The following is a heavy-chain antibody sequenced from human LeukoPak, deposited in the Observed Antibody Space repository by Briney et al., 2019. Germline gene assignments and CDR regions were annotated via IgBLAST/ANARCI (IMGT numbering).Heavy chain of an antibody. V-gene: IGHV3-7*01. CDR2: IKQDGSEK. Sequence: GGSLRLSCAASGFTFSSYWMSWVRQAPGKGLEWVANIKQDGSEKYYVDSVKGRFTISRDNAKNSLYLQMNSLRAEDTAVYYCARDRVLLGTVTSYYFDYWGQGTLVTVSS. D-gene: IGHD4-17*01. CDR3: ARDRVLLGTVTSYYFDY. J-gene: IGHJ4*02. CDR1: GFTFSSYW.